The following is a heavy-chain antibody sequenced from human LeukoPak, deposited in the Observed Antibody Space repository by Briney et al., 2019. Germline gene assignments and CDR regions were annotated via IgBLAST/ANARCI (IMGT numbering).Heavy chain of an antibody. D-gene: IGHD6-13*01. CDR3: ARGGCSSSWYFTTDFDY. CDR1: GFTFSSYG. J-gene: IGHJ4*02. Sequence: GRSLRLSCAASGFTFSSYGMHWVRQAPGKGLEWVAVIWYDGSNKYYADSVKGRFTISRDNSKNTLYLQMNSLRAEDTAVYYCARGGCSSSWYFTTDFDYWGQGTLVTVSS. V-gene: IGHV3-33*01. CDR2: IWYDGSNK.